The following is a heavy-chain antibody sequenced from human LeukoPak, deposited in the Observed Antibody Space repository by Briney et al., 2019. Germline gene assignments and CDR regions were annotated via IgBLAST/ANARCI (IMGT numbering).Heavy chain of an antibody. CDR2: IKSKTDGGTT. D-gene: IGHD1-26*01. Sequence: GGSLRLSCAASGFTFSNAWMSWVRQAPGKGLEWVGRIKSKTDGGTTDYAAPVKGRLTISRDDSKNTLYLQMNSLKTEDTAVYYCTTDLAPLRGVGSKVEYFQHWGQGTLVTVSS. V-gene: IGHV3-15*01. J-gene: IGHJ1*01. CDR3: TTDLAPLRGVGSKVEYFQH. CDR1: GFTFSNAW.